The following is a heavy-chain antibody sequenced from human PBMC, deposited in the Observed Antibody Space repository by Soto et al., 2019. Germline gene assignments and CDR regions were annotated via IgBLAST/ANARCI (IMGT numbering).Heavy chain of an antibody. CDR3: AGGGITGTTGTLDYYGRDV. CDR2: IIPIFGTA. Sequence: QVQLVQSGAEVKKPGSSVKVSCKASGGTFSSYAISWVRQAPGQGLEWMGGIIPIFGTANYAQKFQGRVTITADESTSTAYMERSSLRSEDTAVYYFAGGGITGTTGTLDYYGRDVWGQGTTVTVSS. CDR1: GGTFSSYA. D-gene: IGHD1-20*01. V-gene: IGHV1-69*01. J-gene: IGHJ6*02.